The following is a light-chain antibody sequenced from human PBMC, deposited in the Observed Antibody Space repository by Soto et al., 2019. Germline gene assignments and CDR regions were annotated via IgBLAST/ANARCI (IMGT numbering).Light chain of an antibody. J-gene: IGKJ1*01. Sequence: DVVMTQSPLSLPVILGQPASISCRSSQSLVYSDGIAYLNWFHQRPGQSPRRLIYRASNRDSGVPDRFSGSGSGTDFTLKISRVEAEDVGVYYCMQGTHWPPTFGPGTNVEIK. V-gene: IGKV2-30*01. CDR2: RAS. CDR3: MQGTHWPPT. CDR1: QSLVYSDGIAY.